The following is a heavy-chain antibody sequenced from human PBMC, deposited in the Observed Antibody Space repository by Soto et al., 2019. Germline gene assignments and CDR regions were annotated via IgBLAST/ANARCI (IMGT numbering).Heavy chain of an antibody. V-gene: IGHV1-69*13. Sequence: SVKVSCKASGGTFSSYAISWVRQAPGQGLEWMGGIIPIFGTANYAQKFQGRVTITADESTSTAYMELSSLRSEDTAVYYCARDKSIAAQGGMDVWGQGTTVTVSS. CDR1: GGTFSSYA. D-gene: IGHD6-6*01. J-gene: IGHJ6*02. CDR3: ARDKSIAAQGGMDV. CDR2: IIPIFGTA.